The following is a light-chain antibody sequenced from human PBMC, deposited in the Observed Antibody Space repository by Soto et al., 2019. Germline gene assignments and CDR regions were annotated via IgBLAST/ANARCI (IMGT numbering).Light chain of an antibody. CDR1: SSNIGRNF. J-gene: IGLJ3*02. CDR2: KND. CDR3: ATWDASLSGLV. V-gene: IGLV1-47*01. Sequence: QSVVSQPPSASGTPVQRVTVSCSGRSSNIGRNFVYWYKQFPGAATKLLIFKNDQRHSGVPDRFSGSKSGTSASLAISGLRSEDEADYYCATWDASLSGLVFGGGTKLTVL.